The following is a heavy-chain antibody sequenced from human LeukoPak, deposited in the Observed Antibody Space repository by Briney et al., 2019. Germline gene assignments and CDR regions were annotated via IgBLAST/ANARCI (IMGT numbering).Heavy chain of an antibody. Sequence: SETLSLTCTDSGGSISSYYWGWIRQPPGKELEWIGNIYYSGSTNYNPSLKSRVTISADTSKSQFSLRVTSVTAADTAMYYCARARTRGNNWYFDYWGQGTVVIVSS. CDR2: IYYSGST. CDR3: ARARTRGNNWYFDY. J-gene: IGHJ4*02. V-gene: IGHV4-59*01. CDR1: GGSISSYY. D-gene: IGHD1-1*01.